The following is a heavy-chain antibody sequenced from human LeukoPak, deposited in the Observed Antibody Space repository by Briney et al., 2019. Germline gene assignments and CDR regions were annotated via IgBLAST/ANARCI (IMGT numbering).Heavy chain of an antibody. D-gene: IGHD3-3*01. CDR2: IYHSGST. CDR1: GGSISSSNW. Sequence: PSGTLSLTCAVSGGSISSSNWWSWVRQPPGKGLEWIGEIYHSGSTNYNPSLKSRVTISVDKSTNQFSLKLSSVTAADTAVYYCARGNDFSYYYYGMDVWGQGTTVTVSS. V-gene: IGHV4-4*02. CDR3: ARGNDFSYYYYGMDV. J-gene: IGHJ6*02.